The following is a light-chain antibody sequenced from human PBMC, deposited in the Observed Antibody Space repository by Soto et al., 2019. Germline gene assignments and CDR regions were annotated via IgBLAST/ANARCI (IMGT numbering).Light chain of an antibody. J-gene: IGKJ1*01. Sequence: EIVLTQSPGTLSFSPGERSTLSFRASQGVSSNLAWYQQKPGQAPRLLIYGASSRATGIPVRFSGSGSGTDFTLTISRLEPEDFAVYYCQRYGTSTTLGQGTKVDIK. CDR2: GAS. CDR3: QRYGTSTT. V-gene: IGKV3-20*01. CDR1: QGVSSN.